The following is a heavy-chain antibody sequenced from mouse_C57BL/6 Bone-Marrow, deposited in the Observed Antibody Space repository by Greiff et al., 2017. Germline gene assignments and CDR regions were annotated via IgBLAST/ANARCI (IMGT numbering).Heavy chain of an antibody. V-gene: IGHV1-81*01. CDR3: AGGSCPAY. D-gene: IGHD1-3*01. CDR2: ISPRSGNT. Sequence: VQLQQSGAELARPGASVKLSCKASGYTFTSYGISWVKQRTGQGLEWIGEISPRSGNTYYNEKFKGKATLTADQSSSTAYMDLRSLTSEDSAVYFCAGGSCPAYWGQGTLVTVSA. J-gene: IGHJ3*01. CDR1: GYTFTSYG.